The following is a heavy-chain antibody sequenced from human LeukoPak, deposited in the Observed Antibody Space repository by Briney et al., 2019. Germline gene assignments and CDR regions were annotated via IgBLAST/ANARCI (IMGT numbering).Heavy chain of an antibody. CDR2: ISSSSSYI. CDR1: GFTFSSYS. CDR3: ARGRGYCSSTSCLNWFDP. Sequence: GGSLRLSCAASGFTFSSYSMNWVRQAPGKGLEWVSSISSSSSYIYYADSVKGRFTTSRDNAKNSLYLQINSLRAEDTAVYYCARGRGYCSSTSCLNWFDPWGQGTLVTVSS. D-gene: IGHD2-2*01. V-gene: IGHV3-21*01. J-gene: IGHJ5*02.